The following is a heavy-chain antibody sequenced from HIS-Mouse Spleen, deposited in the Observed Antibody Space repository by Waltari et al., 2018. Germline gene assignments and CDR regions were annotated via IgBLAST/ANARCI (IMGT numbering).Heavy chain of an antibody. CDR2: IRAYNGNT. Sequence: QVQLVQSGAEVKKPGASVKVSCKASGYTFTSYGISWVRQAPGQGLEWMGWIRAYNGNTNHAQELQGRVTMTTDTSTSTAYMELRSLRSDDTAVYYCARDLPGITGTTHGMDVWGQGTTVTVSS. D-gene: IGHD1-7*01. J-gene: IGHJ6*02. CDR1: GYTFTSYG. CDR3: ARDLPGITGTTHGMDV. V-gene: IGHV1-18*01.